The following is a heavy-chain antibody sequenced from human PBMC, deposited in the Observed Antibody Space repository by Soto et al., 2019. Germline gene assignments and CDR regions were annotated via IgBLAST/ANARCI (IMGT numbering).Heavy chain of an antibody. J-gene: IGHJ4*01. D-gene: IGHD3-22*01. V-gene: IGHV3-11*01. Sequence: PGRSLRLSCAASGFTFSDYYMSWIRQAPGKGLEWVSYISSSGSTIYYAGSVKGRFTISRDNAKNSLYLQMNSLRAEDTAVYYCASPTDYYDSSGPYSGDYWGQGTLVTVSS. CDR2: ISSSGSTI. CDR1: GFTFSDYY. CDR3: ASPTDYYDSSGPYSGDY.